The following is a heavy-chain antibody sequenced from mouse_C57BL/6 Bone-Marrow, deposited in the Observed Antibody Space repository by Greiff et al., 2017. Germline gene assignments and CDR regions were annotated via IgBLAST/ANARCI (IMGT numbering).Heavy chain of an antibody. D-gene: IGHD2-12*01. CDR1: GYTFTSYW. Sequence: QVQLQQPGAELVKPWASVKLSCKASGYTFTSYWMQWVKQRPGQGLEWIGEIDPSDSYTNYNQKFKGKATLTVDTSSSTAYMQLSSLTSEDSAVYYCAVTPWFAYWGQGTLVTVSA. J-gene: IGHJ3*01. CDR2: IDPSDSYT. CDR3: AVTPWFAY. V-gene: IGHV1-50*01.